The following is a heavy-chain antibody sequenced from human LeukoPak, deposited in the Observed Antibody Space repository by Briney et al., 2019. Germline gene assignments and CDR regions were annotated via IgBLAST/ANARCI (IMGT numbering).Heavy chain of an antibody. J-gene: IGHJ4*02. CDR1: GGSISGDY. Sequence: SETLSLTCTVSGGSISGDYWSWIRQPAGKGLEWIGRIYTTISTNYNPSLKSRVTMSVDTSKNQFSLKLSSVTAAGTAVYYCVRDRDSSSWSPYFDYWGQGILVTVSS. CDR3: VRDRDSSSWSPYFDY. V-gene: IGHV4-4*07. CDR2: IYTTIST. D-gene: IGHD6-13*01.